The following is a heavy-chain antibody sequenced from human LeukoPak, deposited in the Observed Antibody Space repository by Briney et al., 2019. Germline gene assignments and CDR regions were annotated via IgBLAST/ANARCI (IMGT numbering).Heavy chain of an antibody. CDR1: GGSFSGYY. CDR3: ARIRRPISLYGMDV. CDR2: INHSGST. Sequence: SETLSLTCAVYGGSFSGYYWSWIRQPPGKGLEWIGEINHSGSTNYNPSLKSRVTISVDTSKNQFSLKLSSVTAADTAVYYRARIRRPISLYGMDVWGQGTTVTVSS. J-gene: IGHJ6*02. V-gene: IGHV4-34*01.